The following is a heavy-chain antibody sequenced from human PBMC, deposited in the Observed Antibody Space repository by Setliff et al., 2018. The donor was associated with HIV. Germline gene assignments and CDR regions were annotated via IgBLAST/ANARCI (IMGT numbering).Heavy chain of an antibody. CDR1: GYTFTDYY. J-gene: IGHJ5*02. Sequence: AASVKVSCKASGYTFTDYYIHWVQLAPGKGLEWMGRVDPEDGETIYAEKFRGRVTITADMSTDTAYMELRSLRSEDTAFYYCAVGFVVVAPAARYDWFDPWGQGTLVTVSS. CDR2: VDPEDGET. V-gene: IGHV1-69-2*01. D-gene: IGHD2-2*01. CDR3: AVGFVVVAPAARYDWFDP.